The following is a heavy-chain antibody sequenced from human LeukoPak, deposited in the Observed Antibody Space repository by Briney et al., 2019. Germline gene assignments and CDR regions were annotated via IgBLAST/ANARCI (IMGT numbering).Heavy chain of an antibody. CDR3: ARSPTMVRGVIDY. D-gene: IGHD3-10*01. CDR1: GFTFSSYS. V-gene: IGHV3-21*01. CDR2: ISSSSSYI. J-gene: IGHJ4*02. Sequence: GGSLRLSCAASGFTFSSYSMNWVRQAPGKGLEWVSSISSSSSYIYYADSVKGRFTISRDNAKNSLYLQMNSLRAEDTAVYYCARSPTMVRGVIDYWGQGTLVTVSS.